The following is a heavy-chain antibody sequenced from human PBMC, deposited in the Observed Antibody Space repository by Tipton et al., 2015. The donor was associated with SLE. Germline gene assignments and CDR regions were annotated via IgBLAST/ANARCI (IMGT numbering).Heavy chain of an antibody. D-gene: IGHD5-18*01. Sequence: TLSLTGTVSGGSISSGGYYWSWIRQHPGKGLECIGYIYYSGSTYYNPSLKSRVTISVDTSKNQLSLNLGSVTAADTAVYYCARGARYSYGPTYWYVDLWGRGTLITVSS. CDR3: ARGARYSYGPTYWYVDL. CDR1: GGSISSGGYY. J-gene: IGHJ2*01. CDR2: IYYSGST. V-gene: IGHV4-31*03.